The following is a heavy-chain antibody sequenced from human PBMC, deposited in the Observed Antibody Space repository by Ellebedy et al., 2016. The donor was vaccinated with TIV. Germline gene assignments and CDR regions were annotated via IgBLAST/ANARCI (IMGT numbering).Heavy chain of an antibody. CDR3: VRDGAYGDYSPGYYGMDV. J-gene: IGHJ6*02. CDR1: GCTFNSYW. D-gene: IGHD3-22*01. CDR2: INQDGSRI. Sequence: GGSLRLSCAAPGCTFNSYWMSWVRQAPGKGLEWVANINQDGSRIYYVDSVKGRFTISRDNAKNSVYLRMNTLRVEDTAVYHCVRDGAYGDYSPGYYGMDVWGQGTTVTVSS. V-gene: IGHV3-7*03.